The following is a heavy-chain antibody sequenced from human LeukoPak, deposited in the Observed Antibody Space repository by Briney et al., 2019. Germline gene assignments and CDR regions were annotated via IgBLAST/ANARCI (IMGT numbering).Heavy chain of an antibody. Sequence: GGSLGLSCAASGFTFRNYVISWVRQAPGKGLEWVAVTSSDLNVKLYADSVKGRFTISRDNSRSTLYLQMNSLRPGDTAIYYCAREGYYGSGSPPSLYFDYWGQGTLVTVSS. D-gene: IGHD3-10*01. J-gene: IGHJ4*02. V-gene: IGHV3-30-3*01. CDR3: AREGYYGSGSPPSLYFDY. CDR2: TSSDLNVK. CDR1: GFTFRNYV.